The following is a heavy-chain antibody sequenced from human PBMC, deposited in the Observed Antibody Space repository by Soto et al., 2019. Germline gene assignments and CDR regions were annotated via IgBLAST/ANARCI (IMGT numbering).Heavy chain of an antibody. CDR3: ARHGATMVRGVIPYYYYYGMDA. V-gene: IGHV4-39*01. CDR2: IYYSGST. D-gene: IGHD3-10*01. CDR1: GGSISSSSYY. J-gene: IGHJ6*02. Sequence: SETLSLTCTVSGGSISSSSYYWGWIRQPPGKGLEWIGSIYYSGSTYYNPSLKSRVTISVDTSKNQFSLKLSSVTAADTAVYYCARHGATMVRGVIPYYYYYGMDAWAQGTTVTVSS.